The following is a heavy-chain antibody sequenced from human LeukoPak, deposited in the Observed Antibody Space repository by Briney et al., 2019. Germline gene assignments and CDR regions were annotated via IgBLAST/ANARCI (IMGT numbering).Heavy chain of an antibody. CDR1: GGSISSGDYY. CDR3: ARDVTNWNYGSIDY. V-gene: IGHV4-30-4*08. CDR2: IYYSGST. Sequence: PSETLSLTCTVSGGSISSGDYYWSWIRQPPGKGLEWIGYIYYSGSTYYNPSLKSRVTISVDTSKNQFSLKLSSVTAADTAVYYCARDVTNWNYGSIDYWGQGTLVTVSS. J-gene: IGHJ4*02. D-gene: IGHD1-7*01.